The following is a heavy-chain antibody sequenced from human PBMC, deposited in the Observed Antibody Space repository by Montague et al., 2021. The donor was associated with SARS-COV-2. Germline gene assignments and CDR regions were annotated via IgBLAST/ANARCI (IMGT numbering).Heavy chain of an antibody. J-gene: IGHJ4*02. Sequence: SETLSLTCDVSGDSIRSSNFYWGWIRQSPGKGLEWNGSIYFSGTTYSNPSLKSPVTISVETSKSQFSLKLTSVTAADTAVYYCARQGAIQWFGAFGAFDYWGQGILVTVSS. V-gene: IGHV4-39*01. CDR1: GDSIRSSNFY. D-gene: IGHD3-10*01. CDR2: IYFSGTT. CDR3: ARQGAIQWFGAFGAFDY.